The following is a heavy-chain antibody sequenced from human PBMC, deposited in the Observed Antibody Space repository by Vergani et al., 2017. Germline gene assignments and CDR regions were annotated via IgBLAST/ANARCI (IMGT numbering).Heavy chain of an antibody. V-gene: IGHV1-46*03. CDR3: ARDLGDYYDSSGYSKADAFDI. J-gene: IGHJ3*02. CDR2: INPSGGST. Sequence: QVQLVQSGAEVKKPGASVKVSCKAPGYTFTSYYMHWVRQAPGQGLEWMGIINPSGGSTSYAQKFQGRVTMTRDTSTSTVYMELSSLRSEDTAVYYCARDLGDYYDSSGYSKADAFDIWGQGTMVTVSS. CDR1: GYTFTSYY. D-gene: IGHD3-22*01.